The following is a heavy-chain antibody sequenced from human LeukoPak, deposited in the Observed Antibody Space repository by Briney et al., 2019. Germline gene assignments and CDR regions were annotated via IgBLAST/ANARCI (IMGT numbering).Heavy chain of an antibody. Sequence: SVKVSCKASGGTFSSYAISWVRQAPGQGLEWMGRIIPILGIANYAQKFQGRVTITADKSTSTAYMELSSLRSEDTAVYYCASYYYDSSGFPDAFDIWGQGTMGTVSS. CDR1: GGTFSSYA. V-gene: IGHV1-69*04. CDR2: IIPILGIA. J-gene: IGHJ3*02. D-gene: IGHD3-22*01. CDR3: ASYYYDSSGFPDAFDI.